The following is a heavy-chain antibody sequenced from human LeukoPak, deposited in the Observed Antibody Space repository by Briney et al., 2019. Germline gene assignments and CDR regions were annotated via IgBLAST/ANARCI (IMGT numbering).Heavy chain of an antibody. CDR1: GFTFDTHA. Sequence: GGSLRLSCAASGFTFDTHAMTRVRQAPGKGLEYVSLISGSGDITYYAHSLKDRFTISRDNSKTTLYLQMHSLRAEDTAMYYCAARPGDLAVPFDYWGQGTLVIVSS. D-gene: IGHD3-10*01. CDR2: ISGSGDIT. CDR3: AARPGDLAVPFDY. J-gene: IGHJ4*02. V-gene: IGHV3-23*01.